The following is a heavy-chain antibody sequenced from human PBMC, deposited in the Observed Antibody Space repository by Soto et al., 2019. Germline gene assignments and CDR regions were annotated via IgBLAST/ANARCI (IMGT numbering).Heavy chain of an antibody. D-gene: IGHD4-17*01. J-gene: IGHJ4*02. CDR1: GFTFSSYA. Sequence: QVQLVESGGGVVQPGRSLRLSCAASGFTFSSYAMHWVRQAPGKGLEWVAVISYDGSNKYYADSVKGRFTISRDNSKNTLYLQMNSHRAEDTAVYYCAREDYGGNSGPSFDYWGQGTLVTVSS. CDR2: ISYDGSNK. CDR3: AREDYGGNSGPSFDY. V-gene: IGHV3-30-3*01.